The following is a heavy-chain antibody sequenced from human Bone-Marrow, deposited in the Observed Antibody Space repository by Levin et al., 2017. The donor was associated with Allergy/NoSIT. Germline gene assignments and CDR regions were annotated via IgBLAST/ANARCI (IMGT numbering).Heavy chain of an antibody. V-gene: IGHV4-34*01. CDR1: GGPFIDYY. J-gene: IGHJ1*01. CDR3: ARRPSRYCSSSSCYTNEYFFH. D-gene: IGHD2-2*02. Sequence: SETLSLTCAVYGGPFIDYYWSWIRQSPGKGLEWIGDINHSGSTHYNTSLKSRVTISVDTSKNQISLRLNSVTAADTAVYYCARRPSRYCSSSSCYTNEYFFHWGQGTLVTVSS. CDR2: INHSGST.